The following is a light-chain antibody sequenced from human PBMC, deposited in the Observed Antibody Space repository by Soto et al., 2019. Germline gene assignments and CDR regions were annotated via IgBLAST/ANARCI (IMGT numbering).Light chain of an antibody. V-gene: IGKV3-20*01. CDR1: QSFTSGY. J-gene: IGKJ1*01. CDR2: GAS. Sequence: EIVLTQSPGTLSLSPGERATVSCRASQSFTSGYLAWYQQRPGQAPRLLIYGASWRATGVPDRFSGSESETDFTLTISGLEPEDFAVYYCQQYDTSPRTFGQGTKVEIK. CDR3: QQYDTSPRT.